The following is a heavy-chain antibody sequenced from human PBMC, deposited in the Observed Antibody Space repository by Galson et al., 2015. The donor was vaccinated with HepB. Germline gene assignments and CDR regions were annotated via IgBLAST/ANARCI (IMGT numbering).Heavy chain of an antibody. CDR1: GFTFSSSA. V-gene: IGHV3-23*01. Sequence: SLRLSCAASGFTFSSSAMSWVRQAPGKGLEWVSGISGSGGSTYFADSVKGRFTISRDNSRNTLCLQMNSLRAEDTAVYYCAKEGSGYSDSSGYYPMDYWGQGTLVSVSS. D-gene: IGHD3-22*01. CDR3: AKEGSGYSDSSGYYPMDY. J-gene: IGHJ4*02. CDR2: ISGSGGST.